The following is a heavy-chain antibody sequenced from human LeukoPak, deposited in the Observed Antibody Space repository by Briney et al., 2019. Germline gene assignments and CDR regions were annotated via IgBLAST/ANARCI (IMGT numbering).Heavy chain of an antibody. J-gene: IGHJ6*04. Sequence: SETLSLTCTVSGGSISSYYWSWIRQPPGKGLEWVGYIYYSGSTNYNPSLKSRVTISVDTSKNQFSLKLSSVTAADTAVYYCAREVAEDYYCYGMDVWGKGTTVTVSS. CDR1: GGSISSYY. CDR3: AREVAEDYYCYGMDV. V-gene: IGHV4-59*01. CDR2: IYYSGST. D-gene: IGHD6-19*01.